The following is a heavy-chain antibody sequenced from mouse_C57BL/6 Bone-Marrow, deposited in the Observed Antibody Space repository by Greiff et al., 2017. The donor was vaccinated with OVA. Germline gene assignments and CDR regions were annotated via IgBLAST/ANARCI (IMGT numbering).Heavy chain of an antibody. CDR2: IDPETGGT. CDR3: ARGYSDYYAMDY. V-gene: IGHV1-15*01. D-gene: IGHD2-13*01. CDR1: GYTFTDYE. Sequence: QVQLQQSGAELVRPGASVTLSCTASGYTFTDYEMHWVKQTPVHGLEWIGAIDPETGGTAYNQKFKGKAILTADKSSSTAYMELRSLTSEDSAVYDCARGYSDYYAMDYGGQGTSVTVSS. J-gene: IGHJ4*01.